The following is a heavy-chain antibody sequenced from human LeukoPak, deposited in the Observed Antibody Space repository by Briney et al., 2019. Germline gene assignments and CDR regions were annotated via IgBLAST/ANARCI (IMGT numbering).Heavy chain of an antibody. D-gene: IGHD6-19*01. CDR2: INPSGGST. Sequence: ASVKVSCKASGYAFTNYYIHWVRQAPGQGLEWMGIINPSGGSTSYAEKFQGRVTMTRDMSTSTVYMELSSLTSEDTAVYYCASAVPPPGYSSGWYVWFDPWGQGTLVTVSS. J-gene: IGHJ5*02. V-gene: IGHV1-46*01. CDR3: ASAVPPPGYSSGWYVWFDP. CDR1: GYAFTNYY.